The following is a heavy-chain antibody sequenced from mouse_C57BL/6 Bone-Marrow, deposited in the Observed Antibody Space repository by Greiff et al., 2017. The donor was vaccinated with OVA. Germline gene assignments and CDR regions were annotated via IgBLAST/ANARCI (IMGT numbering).Heavy chain of an antibody. D-gene: IGHD1-1*01. CDR2: IDPETGGT. CDR1: GYTFTDYE. J-gene: IGHJ4*01. CDR3: KGRLDTTAMDY. Sequence: QVQLQQSGAELVRPGASVTLSCKASGYTFTDYEMHWVKQTPVHGLEWIGAIDPETGGTAYNQKFKGKAILTADKTSSTAYMELRSLTSEDSAVNYCKGRLDTTAMDYWGQGTSVTVSS. V-gene: IGHV1-15*01.